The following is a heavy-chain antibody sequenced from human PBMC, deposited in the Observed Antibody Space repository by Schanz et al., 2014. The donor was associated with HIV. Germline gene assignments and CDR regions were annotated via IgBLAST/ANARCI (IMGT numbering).Heavy chain of an antibody. CDR3: ARSETIAARPVWYVDL. CDR2: INPSGGST. J-gene: IGHJ2*01. Sequence: QVQPVQSGAEVKKPGASVKVSCKASGYIFTSYYMHWVRQAPGQGLEWMGIINPSGGSTSYAQKFQGRVTMTRDTSTSTVYMQLSSLRSEDTAVYYCARSETIAARPVWYVDLGGRGALVTVSA. CDR1: GYIFTSYY. V-gene: IGHV1-46*01. D-gene: IGHD6-6*01.